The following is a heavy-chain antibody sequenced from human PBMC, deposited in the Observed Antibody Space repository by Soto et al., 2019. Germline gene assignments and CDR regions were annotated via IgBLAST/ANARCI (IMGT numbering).Heavy chain of an antibody. CDR1: GFPFSSYA. J-gene: IGHJ6*02. Sequence: GESLRLSCAASGFPFSSYAMSWVRQAPGKDLEWVSAISGSGGSTYYADSVKGRFTISRDNSKNTLYLQMNSLRAEDTAVYYCAKDRRYYDSSGPYYGMDVWGQGPTVTVSS. CDR3: AKDRRYYDSSGPYYGMDV. D-gene: IGHD3-22*01. V-gene: IGHV3-23*01. CDR2: ISGSGGST.